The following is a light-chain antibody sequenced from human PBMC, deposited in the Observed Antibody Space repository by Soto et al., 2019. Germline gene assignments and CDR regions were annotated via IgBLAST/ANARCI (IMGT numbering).Light chain of an antibody. CDR1: QNVRTN. J-gene: IGKJ4*01. CDR2: GAS. CDR3: QQYDNWPPLT. Sequence: EIVMTQSPATLSLSPGERVTLSCRASQNVRTNLAWYQQKPGQAPRLLIYGASTRATGIPARFSGSGSGTEFTLTINSLQSEDFAVYSCQQYDNWPPLTFGGGTKVEIK. V-gene: IGKV3-15*01.